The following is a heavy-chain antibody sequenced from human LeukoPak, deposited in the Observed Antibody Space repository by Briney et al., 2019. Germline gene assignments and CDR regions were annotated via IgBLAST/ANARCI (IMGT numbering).Heavy chain of an antibody. Sequence: GGSLRLSCAASGFTFSSYAMSWVRQAPGKGLEWVSAISGSGGSTYYADSVKGRFTISRDNSKNTLYLQMDSLRAEDTAVYYCAKGYCSSTSCYPNYWGQGTLVTVSS. D-gene: IGHD2-2*01. J-gene: IGHJ4*02. CDR2: ISGSGGST. CDR3: AKGYCSSTSCYPNY. V-gene: IGHV3-23*01. CDR1: GFTFSSYA.